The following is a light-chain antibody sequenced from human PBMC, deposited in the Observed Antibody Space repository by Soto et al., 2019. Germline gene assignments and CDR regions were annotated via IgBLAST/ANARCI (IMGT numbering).Light chain of an antibody. CDR2: AAS. CDR1: QAINNY. CDR3: QKDNSAPLT. V-gene: IGKV1-27*01. J-gene: IGKJ5*01. Sequence: DIQMTQSPSSLSASVGDRVTITCRSSQAINNYLAWYQQKPGKSPKLLIYAASTLHPGVPSRFSGSGSGTDFTLTISSLQPEDVATYYCQKDNSAPLTFGPGTRLEIK.